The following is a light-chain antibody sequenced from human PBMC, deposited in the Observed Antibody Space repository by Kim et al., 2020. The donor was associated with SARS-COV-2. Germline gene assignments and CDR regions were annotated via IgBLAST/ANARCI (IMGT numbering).Light chain of an antibody. J-gene: IGLJ3*02. Sequence: GGTVTLTCAAGSGAVTSGYYTNWFQKKPGQAPRALIYSTSKKHSWTPARFSGSLLGGKAALTVSGVRPEDEAEYYCLLYSGAASWVFGGGTKLTVL. CDR3: LLYSGAASWV. CDR2: STS. V-gene: IGLV7-43*01. CDR1: SGAVTSGYY.